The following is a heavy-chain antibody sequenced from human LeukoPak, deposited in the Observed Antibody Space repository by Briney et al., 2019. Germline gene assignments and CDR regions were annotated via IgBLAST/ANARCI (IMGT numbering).Heavy chain of an antibody. J-gene: IGHJ1*01. Sequence: ASVKVSCKASGYTFTGYYMHWVRQAPGQGLEWMGWINPNSGGTNYAQKFQGRVTMTRDTSISTAYMELSRLRSDDTAVYYCARAREKLVLGFKYFQHWAQAPLVPVP. CDR3: ARAREKLVLGFKYFQH. CDR1: GYTFTGYY. CDR2: INPNSGGT. D-gene: IGHD6-13*01. V-gene: IGHV1-2*02.